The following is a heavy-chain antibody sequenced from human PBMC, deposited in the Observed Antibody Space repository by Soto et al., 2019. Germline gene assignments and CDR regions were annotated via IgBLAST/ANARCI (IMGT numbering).Heavy chain of an antibody. J-gene: IGHJ6*02. CDR3: ARHSSTAYSSSSRPAYYYYGMDV. Sequence: LRLSCAASGFTFSSYEMNWVRQAPGKGLEWVSYISSSGSTIYYADSVKGRFTISRDNAKNSLYLQMNSLRAEDTAVYYCARHSSTAYSSSSRPAYYYYGMDVWGQGTTVTVSS. CDR1: GFTFSSYE. V-gene: IGHV3-48*03. D-gene: IGHD6-6*01. CDR2: ISSSGSTI.